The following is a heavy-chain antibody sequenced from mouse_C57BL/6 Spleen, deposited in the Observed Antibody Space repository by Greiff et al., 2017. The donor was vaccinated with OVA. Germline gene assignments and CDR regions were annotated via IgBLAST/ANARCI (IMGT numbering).Heavy chain of an antibody. D-gene: IGHD3-2*02. Sequence: VHLVESGPGLVAPSQSLSITCTVSGFSLTSYGVDWVRQSPGKGLEWLGAIWGVGSTNYNSALKSRLSISKDNSKSQVFLKMNSLKTDDTAMYYCASGGQRSRGWAMDYWGQGTSVTVSS. CDR3: ASGGQRSRGWAMDY. J-gene: IGHJ4*01. CDR1: GFSLTSYG. V-gene: IGHV2-6*01. CDR2: IWGVGST.